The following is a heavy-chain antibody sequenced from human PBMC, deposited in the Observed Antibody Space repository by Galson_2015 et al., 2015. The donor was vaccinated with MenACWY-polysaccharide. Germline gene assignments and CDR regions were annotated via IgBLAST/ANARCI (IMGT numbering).Heavy chain of an antibody. CDR1: GLTFSSYA. Sequence: SLRLSCAASGLTFSSYAMGWVRQAPGKGPEWVSGLNSGATNTYYADSVRGRFTISRGNSKNTLYLQMNSLRAEDTALYYCAKGAAHYGSGNYYDYWGQGTLVTVSS. J-gene: IGHJ4*02. D-gene: IGHD3-10*01. CDR3: AKGAAHYGSGNYYDY. CDR2: LNSGATNT. V-gene: IGHV3-23*01.